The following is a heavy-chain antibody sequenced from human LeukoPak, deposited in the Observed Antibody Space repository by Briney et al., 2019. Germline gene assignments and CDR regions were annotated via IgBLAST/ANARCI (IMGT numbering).Heavy chain of an antibody. CDR2: FNHSWGA. CDR3: ARDSALAQAVMFDY. V-gene: IGHV4-34*01. CDR1: SGSFSGYY. D-gene: IGHD6-19*01. Sequence: SETLSLTCGVYSGSFSGYYWTWFRQPPGKGLEWIGEFNHSWGAKYNPSLKSRATISVDTSKNQFSLKLSSVTAADTAVYYCARDSALAQAVMFDYWGQGTLVTVSS. J-gene: IGHJ4*02.